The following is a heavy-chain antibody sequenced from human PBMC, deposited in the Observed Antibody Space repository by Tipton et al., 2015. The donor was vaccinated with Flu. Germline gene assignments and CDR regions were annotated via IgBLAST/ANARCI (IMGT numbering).Heavy chain of an antibody. D-gene: IGHD6-13*01. J-gene: IGHJ6*02. CDR2: IYYSGST. V-gene: IGHV4-59*08. Sequence: TLSLTCTVSGGSISSYYWSWIRQPPGKGLEWIGYIYYSGSTNYNPSLKSRVTISVDTSKNQFSLKLSSVTAADTAVYYCARDSAAHYGMDVWGQGTTVTV. CDR3: ARDSAAHYGMDV. CDR1: GGSISSYY.